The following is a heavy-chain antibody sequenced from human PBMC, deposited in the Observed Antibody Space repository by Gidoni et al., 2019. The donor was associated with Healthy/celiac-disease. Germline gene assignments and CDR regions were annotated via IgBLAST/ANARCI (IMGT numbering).Heavy chain of an antibody. CDR3: ARDCSGGSCYGAFDI. V-gene: IGHV3-33*01. Sequence: QVQLVESGGGVFQPGRSLRLSCAASGFTFSSYGMHWVRQAPGKGLEWVAVIWYDGSNKYYADSVKGRFTISRDNSKNTLYLQMNSLRAEDTAVYYCARDCSGGSCYGAFDIWGQGTMVTVSS. CDR1: GFTFSSYG. D-gene: IGHD2-15*01. J-gene: IGHJ3*02. CDR2: IWYDGSNK.